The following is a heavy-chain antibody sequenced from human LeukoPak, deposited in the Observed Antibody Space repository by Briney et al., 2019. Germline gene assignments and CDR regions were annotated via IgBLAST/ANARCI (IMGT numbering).Heavy chain of an antibody. J-gene: IGHJ5*02. V-gene: IGHV4-59*01. D-gene: IGHD5-18*01. CDR1: NYSIFSRVY. CDR2: IYYSGST. CDR3: ARGARRIQLWLRGTWFDP. Sequence: SETLSLTCTVSNYSIFSRVYWGWIRQPPGKGLEWIGYIYYSGSTNYNPSLKSRVTISVDTSKNQFSLKLSSVTAADTAVYYCARGARRIQLWLRGTWFDPWGQGTLVTVSS.